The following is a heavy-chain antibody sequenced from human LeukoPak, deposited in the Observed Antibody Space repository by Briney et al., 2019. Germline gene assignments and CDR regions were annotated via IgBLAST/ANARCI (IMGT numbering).Heavy chain of an antibody. V-gene: IGHV3-23*01. J-gene: IGHJ4*02. CDR1: GFAFADYP. CDR2: ISGSGVST. Sequence: GGSLRLSCSTSGFAFADYPMSWVRQAPGKGLEWVSSISGSGVSTYYADSVKGRFTISRDNSKNTLYLQMNSLRAEDTAVYYCAKGPLLWDWGQGTLVTVSS. D-gene: IGHD2/OR15-2a*01. CDR3: AKGPLLWD.